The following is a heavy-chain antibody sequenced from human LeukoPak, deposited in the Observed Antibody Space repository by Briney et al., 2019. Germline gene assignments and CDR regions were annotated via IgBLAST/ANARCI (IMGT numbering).Heavy chain of an antibody. CDR3: ARDLPPGGCSGGSCYGMDV. CDR2: INPSGGST. Sequence: GASVKVSCKASGYTFTSYYMHWVRQAPGQGLEWMGIINPSGGSTSYAQKFQGRVTMTRDTSISTAYMELSRLRSDDTAVYYCARDLPPGGCSGGSCYGMDVWGQGTTVTVSS. CDR1: GYTFTSYY. V-gene: IGHV1-46*01. J-gene: IGHJ6*02. D-gene: IGHD2-15*01.